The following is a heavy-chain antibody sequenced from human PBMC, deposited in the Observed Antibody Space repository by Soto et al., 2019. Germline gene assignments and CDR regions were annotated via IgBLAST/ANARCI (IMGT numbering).Heavy chain of an antibody. J-gene: IGHJ4*01. V-gene: IGHV4-30-4*01. Sequence: SETLSLTCTVSGDSINTPHYYWSWIRQSPGKGLEWIGYIYYSGSTYYNPSLKSRVIISEDTPKNQFSLKLAYVTAADTAVYYCVRRYYYDNSAWPPGERGPGTLVTVPS. CDR3: VRRYYYDNSAWPPGE. CDR2: IYYSGST. D-gene: IGHD3-22*01. CDR1: GDSINTPHYY.